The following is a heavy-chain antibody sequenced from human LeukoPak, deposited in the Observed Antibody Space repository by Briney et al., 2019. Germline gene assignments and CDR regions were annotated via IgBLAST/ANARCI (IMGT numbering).Heavy chain of an antibody. J-gene: IGHJ4*02. Sequence: SETLSLTCTVSGGSISSYYWSWIRQPPGKGLEWIGYIYYSGSTNYNPSLKSRVTISVDTSKNQFSLKLSSVTAADTAVYYCARVGGDPLVRYFDYWGQGTLVTVSS. V-gene: IGHV4-59*01. CDR2: IYYSGST. CDR3: ARVGGDPLVRYFDY. CDR1: GGSISSYY. D-gene: IGHD6-6*01.